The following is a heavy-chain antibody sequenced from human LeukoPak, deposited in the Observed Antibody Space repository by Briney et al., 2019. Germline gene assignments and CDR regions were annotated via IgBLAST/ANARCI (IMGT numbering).Heavy chain of an antibody. CDR3: AREVGYYDSSGYYDY. Sequence: GASVKVSCKASGYTFTGYYMHWVRQAPGQGLEWMGIINPSGGSTSYAQKFQGRVTMTRDMSTSTVYMELSSLRSEDTAVYYCAREVGYYDSSGYYDYWGQGTLVTVSS. J-gene: IGHJ4*02. V-gene: IGHV1-46*01. CDR1: GYTFTGYY. D-gene: IGHD3-22*01. CDR2: INPSGGST.